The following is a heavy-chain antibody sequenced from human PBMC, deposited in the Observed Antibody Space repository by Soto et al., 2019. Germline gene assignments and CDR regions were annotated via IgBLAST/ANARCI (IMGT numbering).Heavy chain of an antibody. V-gene: IGHV4-59*01. CDR1: GGSMSPYY. CDR3: ARGVYDYWSGYYGGSGLDV. D-gene: IGHD3-3*01. CDR2: IYYSGNT. Sequence: QVQLLESGPGLLKPSETLSLTCSVSGGSMSPYYWSWIRQSPRKGLEWIGYIYYSGNTNYNPSLKSRVTISVDTSKDQFSLRLSSVTTADSAVYYCARGVYDYWSGYYGGSGLDVWGPGTTVIVSS. J-gene: IGHJ6*02.